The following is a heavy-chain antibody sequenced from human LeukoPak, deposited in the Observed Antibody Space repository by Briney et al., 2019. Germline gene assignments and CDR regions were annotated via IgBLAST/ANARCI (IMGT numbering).Heavy chain of an antibody. CDR1: GGTFSSYA. CDR3: ARSDYDSSGYYFDY. Sequence: SSVKVSCKXSGGTFSSYAISWVRQAPGQGLEWMGGIIPIFGTANYAQKFQGRATITTDESTSTAYMELSSLRSEDTAVYYCARSDYDSSGYYFDYWGQGTLVTVSS. V-gene: IGHV1-69*05. CDR2: IIPIFGTA. J-gene: IGHJ4*02. D-gene: IGHD3-22*01.